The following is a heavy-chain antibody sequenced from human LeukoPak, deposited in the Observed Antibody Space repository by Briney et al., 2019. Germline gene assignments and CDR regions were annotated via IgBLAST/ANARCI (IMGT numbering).Heavy chain of an antibody. CDR3: AKDLGPYETLDY. J-gene: IGHJ4*02. Sequence: GGSLRLSCAASRFTFSSYGTHWVRQAPGKGLEWVAVISYDGSNKYYADSVKGRFTISRDNSKNTLYLQMNSLRAEDTAVYYCAKDLGPYETLDYWGQGTLVTVSS. CDR2: ISYDGSNK. CDR1: RFTFSSYG. D-gene: IGHD3-16*01. V-gene: IGHV3-30*18.